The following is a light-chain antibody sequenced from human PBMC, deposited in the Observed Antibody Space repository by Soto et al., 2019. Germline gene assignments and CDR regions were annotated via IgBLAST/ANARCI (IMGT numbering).Light chain of an antibody. Sequence: DLRMTQSASSLSAPVRDRVTITCRASQSIGSNLNWYHQSPGRVPKLVVFAASSKSRGVPLRLDARGSWTDFRITINSLQPEDVATYDCQQTHSCPCSFGQRTEVDVK. CDR1: QSIGSN. V-gene: IGKV1-39*01. J-gene: IGKJ1*01. CDR3: QQTHSCPCS. CDR2: AAS.